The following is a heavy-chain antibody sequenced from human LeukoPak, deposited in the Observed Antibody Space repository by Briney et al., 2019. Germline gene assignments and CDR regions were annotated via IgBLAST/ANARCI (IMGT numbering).Heavy chain of an antibody. CDR1: GGTFSSYT. J-gene: IGHJ5*02. V-gene: IGHV1-69*02. CDR2: IIPILGIA. D-gene: IGHD2-2*01. Sequence: SVKVSCKASGGTFSSYTISWVRQAPGQGLEWMGRIIPILGIANYAQKFQGRVTVTADKSTSTAYMELSSLRSEDTAVYYCAHQLLEGCSDPWGQGTLVTVSS. CDR3: AHQLLEGCSDP.